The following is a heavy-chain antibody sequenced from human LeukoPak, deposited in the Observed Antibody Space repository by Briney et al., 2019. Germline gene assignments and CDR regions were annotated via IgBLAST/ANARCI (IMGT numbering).Heavy chain of an antibody. V-gene: IGHV4-30-2*01. CDR2: ISHSGSA. J-gene: IGHJ4*02. Sequence: SETLSLTCAVSGGSISSGGYSWSWIRQPPGKGLEWIGYISHSGSAYYNPSLQSRVTISGDRSKNQFSLRLTSVTAADTAVYYCARAEYYYDGSAYYYPLYFDYWGQGTLVTVSS. CDR1: GGSISSGGYS. D-gene: IGHD3-22*01. CDR3: ARAEYYYDGSAYYYPLYFDY.